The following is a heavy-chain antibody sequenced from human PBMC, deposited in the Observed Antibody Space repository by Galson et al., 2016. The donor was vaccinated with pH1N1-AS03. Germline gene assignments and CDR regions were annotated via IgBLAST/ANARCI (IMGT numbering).Heavy chain of an antibody. CDR1: GFTFRTFS. Sequence: SLRLSCAASGFTFRTFSIYWVRQAPGKGLEYVSGISDNGINTYYADPVKARSTISRDKSKNTVYLQMSSLRTEDTAVYYCIKEGNRLQSRRSDAFDIWGRGTMVTVSS. CDR2: ISDNGINT. CDR3: IKEGNRLQSRRSDAFDI. D-gene: IGHD5-18*01. V-gene: IGHV3-64D*06. J-gene: IGHJ3*02.